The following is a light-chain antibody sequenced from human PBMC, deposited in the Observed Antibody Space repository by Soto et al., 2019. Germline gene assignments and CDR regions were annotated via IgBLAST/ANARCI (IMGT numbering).Light chain of an antibody. V-gene: IGLV2-14*01. CDR3: SSYTSSSTLDV. Sequence: QSVLTQPASVSGSPGQSITISCTGTSSDVGGYNYVSWYQQHPGKAPKLMIYDVSNRPSGVSNRFSGSKSGNTASLTISGLQPEDEADYYSSSYTSSSTLDVFGTGPKVTVL. J-gene: IGLJ1*01. CDR1: SSDVGGYNY. CDR2: DVS.